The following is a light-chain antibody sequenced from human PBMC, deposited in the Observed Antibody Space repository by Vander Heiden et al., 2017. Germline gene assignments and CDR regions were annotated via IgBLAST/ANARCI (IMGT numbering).Light chain of an antibody. Sequence: EIVLTQSPGTLSLSPGERATLSCRSSQSVIRSYLAWYQHKRGQSPRRLIHGASSRATGIPDRFSGSGSGTDFTLTISRLEPQDFAVYYCQQYGSSPWTFGQGTKVEVK. CDR2: GAS. V-gene: IGKV3-20*01. CDR1: QSVIRSY. J-gene: IGKJ1*01. CDR3: QQYGSSPWT.